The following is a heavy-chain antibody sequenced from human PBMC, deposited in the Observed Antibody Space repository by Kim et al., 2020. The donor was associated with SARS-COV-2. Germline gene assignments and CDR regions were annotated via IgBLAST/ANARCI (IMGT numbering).Heavy chain of an antibody. V-gene: IGHV4-39*01. J-gene: IGHJ4*01. CDR3: ARHWGGAIVLLLDADY. CDR2: IYYSWST. Sequence: SESLSLTCTVSDGVISICRYYWGWIRQPPVKSLEWIGIIYYSWSTYYNPSRKSRVTISVDSTMNHISLNLNSVIAADMADDYYARHWGGAIVLLLDADY. CDR1: DGVISICRYY. D-gene: IGHD2-8*02.